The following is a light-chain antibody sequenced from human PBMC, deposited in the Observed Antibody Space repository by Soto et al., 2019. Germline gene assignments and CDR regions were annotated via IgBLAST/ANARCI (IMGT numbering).Light chain of an antibody. V-gene: IGKV3-20*01. J-gene: IGKJ4*01. Sequence: EIVLTQSPGTLSLSPGERATLSCRASQSVSSRYLAWYQQKPGQAPRLLIYGASSRATGIPDRFSGSGSGTDFTLIISRLEPEDFAVYYCQRTLTFGGGTKVEIK. CDR3: QRTLT. CDR2: GAS. CDR1: QSVSSRY.